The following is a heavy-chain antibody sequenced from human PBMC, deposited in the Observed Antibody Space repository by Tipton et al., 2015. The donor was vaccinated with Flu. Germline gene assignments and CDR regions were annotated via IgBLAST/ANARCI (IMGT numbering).Heavy chain of an antibody. CDR3: ARVNYYHSGSYLDN. D-gene: IGHD3-10*01. CDR1: GGSFSGYY. Sequence: TLSLTCAVYGGSFSGYYWSWIRQPPGKGLEWIGRIYPSGTANYNPSLKSRVAISVDTSKNQLSLSLTSVTAADTAVYYCARVNYYHSGSYLDNWGQGTLVSVSS. V-gene: IGHV4-59*10. CDR2: IYPSGTA. J-gene: IGHJ4*02.